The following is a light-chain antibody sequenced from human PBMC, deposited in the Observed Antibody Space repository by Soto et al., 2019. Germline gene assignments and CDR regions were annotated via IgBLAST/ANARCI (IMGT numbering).Light chain of an antibody. CDR2: AAS. Sequence: DFHITQSPYSLSASVVHIVPITCRSSQGIGKYLAWYQQKEGKVPNLLIYAASTLQSGVPSRFSGSAYGTDFNLTISSLQTEDVATYYCQKYDGAPKTFGQGTKVDIK. V-gene: IGKV1-27*01. J-gene: IGKJ1*01. CDR3: QKYDGAPKT. CDR1: QGIGKY.